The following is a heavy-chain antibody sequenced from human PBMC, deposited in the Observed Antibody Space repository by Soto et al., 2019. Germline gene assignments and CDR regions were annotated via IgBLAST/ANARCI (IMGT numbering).Heavy chain of an antibody. CDR2: INPQSGGT. CDR1: GYAFSDYY. CDR3: AIFLFLLPGRARSFVF. D-gene: IGHD3-9*01. V-gene: IGHV1-2*02. Sequence: ASVKVSCKASGYAFSDYYMHWVRQAPGQGLEWMGYINPQSGGTKYDQKFQDRVTMTRDTPKITVYMELRILTSKDTAVYYCAIFLFLLPGRARSFVFWGPG. J-gene: IGHJ3*01.